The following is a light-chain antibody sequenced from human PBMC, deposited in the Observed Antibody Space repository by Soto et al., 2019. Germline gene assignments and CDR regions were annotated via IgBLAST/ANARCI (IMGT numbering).Light chain of an antibody. Sequence: DIVMTQSPDSLAVSLGERATINCKSSQSVLYSSNNKNYLACYQQKPGQPPKLLIYWASTRESGVPDRFSGSGSGTDFTLTISSLQAEDVAVYYCQQYYNTAAFGQGTKVEIK. CDR2: WAS. V-gene: IGKV4-1*01. CDR1: QSVLYSSNNKNY. J-gene: IGKJ1*01. CDR3: QQYYNTAA.